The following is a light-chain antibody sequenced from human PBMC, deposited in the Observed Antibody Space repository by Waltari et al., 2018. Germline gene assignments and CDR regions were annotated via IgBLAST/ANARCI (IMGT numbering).Light chain of an antibody. CDR2: WAS. J-gene: IGKJ1*01. CDR1: QSLLYNSNDKNY. CDR3: QQYYSRRT. V-gene: IGKV4-1*01. Sequence: DIVMTQSTDSLAVSLGERVTINCKSSQSLLYNSNDKNYLAWYQQKPGQPPKLLFYWASTRHSGVPDRCSGSGSATDFTLTISRLQAEDVAVYYCQQYYSRRTFGQGTRVEIK.